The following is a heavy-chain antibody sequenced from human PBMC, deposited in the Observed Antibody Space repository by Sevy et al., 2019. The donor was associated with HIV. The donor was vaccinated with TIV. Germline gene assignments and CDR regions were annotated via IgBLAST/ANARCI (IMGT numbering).Heavy chain of an antibody. Sequence: GGSLILSCAASGFSFSSYEMNWVRQAPGKGLEWVSYISNSGTTISYSDSVRGRFTISRDKARNLLYLQMNSLRAEDTAACFCAREVPPSTTTVSHFDCWGQGTLVTVSS. CDR1: GFSFSSYE. CDR3: AREVPPSTTTVSHFDC. J-gene: IGHJ4*02. D-gene: IGHD4-17*01. V-gene: IGHV3-48*03. CDR2: ISNSGTTI.